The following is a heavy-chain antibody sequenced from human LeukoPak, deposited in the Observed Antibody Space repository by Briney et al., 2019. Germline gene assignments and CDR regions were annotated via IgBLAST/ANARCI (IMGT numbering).Heavy chain of an antibody. J-gene: IGHJ3*02. CDR3: ARGASTSMVLKYAFDI. Sequence: GSSVKVSCKASGGTFSSYAISWVRQAPGQGLEWMGWISAYNGNTNYAQKLQGRVTMTTDTSTSTAYMELRSLRSDDTAVYYCARGASTSMVLKYAFDIWGQGTMVTVSS. CDR2: ISAYNGNT. CDR1: GGTFSSYA. D-gene: IGHD4/OR15-4a*01. V-gene: IGHV1-18*01.